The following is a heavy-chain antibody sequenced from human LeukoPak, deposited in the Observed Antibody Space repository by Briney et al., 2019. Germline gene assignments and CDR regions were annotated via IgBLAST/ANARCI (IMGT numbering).Heavy chain of an antibody. CDR3: ARRGHYYDSSGYYYYFDY. V-gene: IGHV3-43*01. J-gene: IGHJ4*02. CDR2: ISWDGGST. Sequence: PGGSLRLSCAASGFTFDDYTMHWVRQAPGKGLEWVSLISWDGGSTYYADSVKGRFTISRDNSKNSLYLQMNSLRAEDTAVYYCARRGHYYDSSGYYYYFDYWGQGTLVTVSS. CDR1: GFTFDDYT. D-gene: IGHD3-22*01.